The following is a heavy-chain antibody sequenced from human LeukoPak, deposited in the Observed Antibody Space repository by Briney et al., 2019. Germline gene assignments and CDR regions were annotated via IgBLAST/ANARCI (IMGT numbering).Heavy chain of an antibody. CDR3: AKVPQAMATIDGRYYFDY. CDR1: GFTFSSYA. D-gene: IGHD5-24*01. CDR2: ISGSGGST. V-gene: IGHV3-23*01. J-gene: IGHJ4*02. Sequence: GGSLRLSCAASGFTFSSYAMSWVRQAPGKGLEWVSAISGSGGSTYYADSVKGRFTISRDNSKNTLYLQMNSLRAEDTAVYYCAKVPQAMATIDGRYYFDYWGQGTLVTASS.